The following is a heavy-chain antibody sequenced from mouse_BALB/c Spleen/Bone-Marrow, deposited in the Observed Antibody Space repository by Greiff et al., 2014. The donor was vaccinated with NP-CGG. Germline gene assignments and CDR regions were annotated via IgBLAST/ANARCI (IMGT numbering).Heavy chain of an antibody. CDR1: GYTFSSYW. CDR3: ARGIDYYAMDY. CDR2: ILPGSGST. J-gene: IGHJ4*01. Sequence: QVQLQQSGAELMKPGASVKISCKATGYTFSSYWIEWVKQRPGHGLEWIGEILPGSGSTNYNEKFKGKATFTADTSSNTAYMQLSSLTAEYSAVYYGARGIDYYAMDYWGQGTSVTVSS. V-gene: IGHV1-9*01.